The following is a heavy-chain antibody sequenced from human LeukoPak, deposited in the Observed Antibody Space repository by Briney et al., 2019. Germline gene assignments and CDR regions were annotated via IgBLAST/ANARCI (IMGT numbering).Heavy chain of an antibody. V-gene: IGHV3-9*01. CDR2: ISWNSGSI. Sequence: GRSLRLSCAASGFTFDDYAMHWVRQAPGKGLEWVSGISWNSGSIGYADSVKGRFTISRDNAKNSLYLQMNSLRAEDTALYYCAKDRNRHSSSSGLDYWGQGTLVTVSS. CDR3: AKDRNRHSSSSGLDY. CDR1: GFTFDDYA. J-gene: IGHJ4*02. D-gene: IGHD6-6*01.